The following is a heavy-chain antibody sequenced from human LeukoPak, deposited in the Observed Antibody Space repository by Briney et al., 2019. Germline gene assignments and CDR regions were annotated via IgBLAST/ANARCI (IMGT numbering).Heavy chain of an antibody. CDR1: GFSFTSYA. CDR3: AKRYCSGGSCYPLDY. J-gene: IGHJ4*02. CDR2: ISGSGGST. V-gene: IGHV3-23*01. D-gene: IGHD2-15*01. Sequence: GGSLRLSCAASGFSFTSYAMSWVRQAPGKGLEWVSAISGSGGSTYYADSVKGRFTISRDNSKNTLYLQMNSLRAEDTAVYYCAKRYCSGGSCYPLDYWGQGTLVTVSS.